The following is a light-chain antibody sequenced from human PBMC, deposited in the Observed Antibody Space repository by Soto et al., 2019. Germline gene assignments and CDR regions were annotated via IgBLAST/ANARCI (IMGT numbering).Light chain of an antibody. Sequence: EIVMTQSPATLSVSPGERATLSCRASQSVSSNLAWYQQKPGQAPRLLIYGASTRATGIPARFSGSGCGTEFTLTIRSLQSEDFAVYYCQQYNNWSRITFGQGTRLEIK. CDR1: QSVSSN. CDR3: QQYNNWSRIT. CDR2: GAS. J-gene: IGKJ5*01. V-gene: IGKV3-15*01.